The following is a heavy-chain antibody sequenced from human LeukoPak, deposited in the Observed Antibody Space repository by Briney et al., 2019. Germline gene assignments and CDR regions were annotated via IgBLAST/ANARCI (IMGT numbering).Heavy chain of an antibody. CDR2: ISSNGSTI. CDR3: ARWVVINDPHYYYYYMDV. V-gene: IGHV3-48*03. D-gene: IGHD3-22*01. CDR1: GFTFSSYE. J-gene: IGHJ6*03. Sequence: GGSLRLSCAASGFTFSSYEMNWVRQAPGKGPEWVSYISSNGSTIYYADSAKGRFTISRDNAKKSLYLQMNSLRAEDTAVYYCARWVVINDPHYYYYYMDVWGKGTTVTISS.